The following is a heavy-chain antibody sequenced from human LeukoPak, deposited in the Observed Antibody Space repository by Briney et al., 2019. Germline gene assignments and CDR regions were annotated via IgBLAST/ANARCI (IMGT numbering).Heavy chain of an antibody. Sequence: SETLSLTCTVSGGSISSYYWSWIRQPPGKGLEWTGYIYYSGGTNYNPSLKSRVTISVDTSKNQFSLKLSSVTAADTAVYYCARSYYYGSGSGPLFDYWGQGTLVTVSS. CDR2: IYYSGGT. D-gene: IGHD3-10*01. CDR1: GGSISSYY. J-gene: IGHJ4*02. V-gene: IGHV4-59*01. CDR3: ARSYYYGSGSGPLFDY.